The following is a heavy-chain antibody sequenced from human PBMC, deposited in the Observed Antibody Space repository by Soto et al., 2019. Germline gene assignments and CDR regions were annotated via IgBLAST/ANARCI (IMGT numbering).Heavy chain of an antibody. CDR2: ITDSGTGT. CDR3: AKGLINGRWYAAD. D-gene: IGHD6-13*01. CDR1: GFTFSSCV. Sequence: EVHLLESGGGLVQPGESLRLSCGASGFTFSSCVMSWVRQAPGKGLEWVSCITDSGTGTYYADSVKGRFTISRDNPKNTMYLQMNNLRAEDTGVYYCAKGLINGRWYAADWGQGTLVTVSS. J-gene: IGHJ4*02. V-gene: IGHV3-23*01.